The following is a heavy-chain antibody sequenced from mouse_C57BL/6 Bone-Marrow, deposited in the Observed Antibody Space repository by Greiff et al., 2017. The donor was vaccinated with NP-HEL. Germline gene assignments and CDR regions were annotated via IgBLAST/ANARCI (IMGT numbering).Heavy chain of an antibody. V-gene: IGHV6-3*01. D-gene: IGHD3-2*02. CDR2: IRLKSDNYAT. CDR1: GFTFSNYW. Sequence: DVQLQESGGGLVQPGGSMKLSCVASGFTFSNYWMNWVRQSPEKGLEWVAQIRLKSDNYATHYAESVKGRFTISRDDSKSSVYLQMNNLRAEDTGIYYCTDSSGPWGQGTTLTVSS. J-gene: IGHJ2*01. CDR3: TDSSGP.